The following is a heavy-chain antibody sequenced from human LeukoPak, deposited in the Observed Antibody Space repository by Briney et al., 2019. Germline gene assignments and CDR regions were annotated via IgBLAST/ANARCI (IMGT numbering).Heavy chain of an antibody. CDR2: THHSGNT. V-gene: IGHV4-59*08. Sequence: SETLSLTCIVSGDSVSGYYWNWIRQPPGKGLEWIGYTHHSGNTLYNPSLKSRVTISVDTSKNQFSLKLSSVTAADTAVYYCARHMKRGYSYGSDAFDIWGQGTMVTVSS. D-gene: IGHD5-18*01. CDR1: GDSVSGYY. CDR3: ARHMKRGYSYGSDAFDI. J-gene: IGHJ3*02.